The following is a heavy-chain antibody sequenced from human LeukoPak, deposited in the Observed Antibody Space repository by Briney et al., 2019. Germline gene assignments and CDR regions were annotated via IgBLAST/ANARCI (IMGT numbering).Heavy chain of an antibody. Sequence: GGSLRLSCAASGFTFSSYAMSWVRQAPGKGLEWVSAISGSGGSTYYADSVKGRFTISRDNSKNTLYLQMNSLRAEDTAVYYCAKEAIDVVVPAAIRDDYWGQGTLVTVSS. CDR2: ISGSGGST. CDR1: GFTFSSYA. D-gene: IGHD2-2*02. CDR3: AKEAIDVVVPAAIRDDY. V-gene: IGHV3-23*01. J-gene: IGHJ4*02.